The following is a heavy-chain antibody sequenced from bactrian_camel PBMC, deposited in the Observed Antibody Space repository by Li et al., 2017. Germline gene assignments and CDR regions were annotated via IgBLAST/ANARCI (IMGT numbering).Heavy chain of an antibody. CDR2: LHLELNKT. J-gene: IGHJ4*01. D-gene: IGHD1*01. Sequence: HVQLVESGGGSVQAGGSLRLSCATHGYTAPSYPYFYMGWFRQATGKERERVACLHLELNKTNYPDSVKGRFATSRDNAKSTLYLQMNNLSPEDSAMYFCAATSQPFRLLDRLPPRSEYKYWGQGTQVTVS. CDR3: AATSQPFRLLDRLPPRSEYKY. V-gene: IGHV3-2*01. CDR1: GYTAPSYPYFY.